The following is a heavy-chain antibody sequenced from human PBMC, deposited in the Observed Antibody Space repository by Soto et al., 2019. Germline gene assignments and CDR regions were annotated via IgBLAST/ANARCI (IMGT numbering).Heavy chain of an antibody. CDR1: GYSFTSYW. CDR2: IDPSDSYT. D-gene: IGHD3-9*01. Sequence: GESLKISCKGSGYSFTSYWISWVRQMPGKGLEWMGRIDPSDSYTNYSPSFQGHVTISADKSISTAYLQWSSLKASDTAMYYCARDGILTGYYLNWFDPWGQGTLVTVSS. CDR3: ARDGILTGYYLNWFDP. V-gene: IGHV5-10-1*01. J-gene: IGHJ5*02.